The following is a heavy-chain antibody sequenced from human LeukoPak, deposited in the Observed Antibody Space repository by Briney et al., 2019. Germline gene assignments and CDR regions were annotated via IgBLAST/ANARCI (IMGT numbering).Heavy chain of an antibody. CDR2: IRYSEST. J-gene: IGHJ4*02. D-gene: IGHD3-10*01. CDR1: GGSISSGGYY. Sequence: SETLSLTCTVSGGSISSGGYYWSWIRQHPGKGLEWIGYIRYSESTYYNPSLKSRVSISVDPSENQFSLTLSSVTAADTAVYFCSRDGSSRSLYLWGQGTLVTVSS. V-gene: IGHV4-31*03. CDR3: SRDGSSRSLYL.